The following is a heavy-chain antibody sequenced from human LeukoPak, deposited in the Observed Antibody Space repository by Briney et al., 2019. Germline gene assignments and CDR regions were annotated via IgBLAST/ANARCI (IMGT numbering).Heavy chain of an antibody. Sequence: GASVKVSCKASGYTFTGYYMHWVRQAPGQGLEWMGWINPNSGGTNYAQKFQGRVTITRDTSISTAYMELSRLRSDDTAVYYCARVPDAYCGGDCYPDYWGQGTLVTVSS. V-gene: IGHV1-2*02. CDR1: GYTFTGYY. D-gene: IGHD2-21*02. J-gene: IGHJ4*02. CDR2: INPNSGGT. CDR3: ARVPDAYCGGDCYPDY.